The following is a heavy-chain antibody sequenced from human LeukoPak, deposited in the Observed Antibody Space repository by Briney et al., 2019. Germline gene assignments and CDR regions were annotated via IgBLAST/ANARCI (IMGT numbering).Heavy chain of an antibody. CDR3: ARAGDYSNYVGY. V-gene: IGHV3-53*04. Sequence: GGSLRLSCATSGFTVSTNCMTWVRQAPGKGLEWVSTIYSGGTTYYADSVMGRFTISRHNSRNTLYLQMNSLRAEDTAVYYCARAGDYSNYVGYWGQGTLVTVSS. D-gene: IGHD4-11*01. CDR2: IYSGGTT. J-gene: IGHJ4*02. CDR1: GFTVSTNC.